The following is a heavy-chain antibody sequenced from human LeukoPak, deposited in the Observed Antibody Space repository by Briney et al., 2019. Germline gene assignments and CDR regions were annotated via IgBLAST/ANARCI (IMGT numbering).Heavy chain of an antibody. CDR1: GGSFSGYY. V-gene: IGHV4-34*01. J-gene: IGHJ4*02. CDR2: INHSGST. CDR3: ARRRILCSGGSCRDAGIDY. D-gene: IGHD2-15*01. Sequence: SETLSLTCAVYGGSFSGYYWSWIRQPPGKGLEWIGEINHSGSTNYNPSLKSRVTISVDTSKNQFSLKLSSVTAADTAVYYCARRRILCSGGSCRDAGIDYWGQGTLVTVSS.